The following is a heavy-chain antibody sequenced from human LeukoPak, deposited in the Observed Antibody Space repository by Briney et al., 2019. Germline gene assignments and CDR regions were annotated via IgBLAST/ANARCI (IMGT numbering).Heavy chain of an antibody. D-gene: IGHD5-24*01. V-gene: IGHV4-39*07. CDR3: ARVGGRWLQLPGNWFDP. J-gene: IGHJ5*02. CDR1: GGSISSYY. CDR2: IYDSGST. Sequence: SETLSLTCTVSGGSISSYYWGWIRQPPGKGLEWIGSIYDSGSTYYNPSLKSRVTISIDTSKNQFSLKVSSVTAADTAVYYCARVGGRWLQLPGNWFDPWGQGTLVAVSS.